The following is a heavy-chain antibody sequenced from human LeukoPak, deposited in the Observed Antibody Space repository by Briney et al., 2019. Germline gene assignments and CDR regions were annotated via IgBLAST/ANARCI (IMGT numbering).Heavy chain of an antibody. CDR3: ARNASDSGTSYFDY. CDR1: GGSISSGTYY. Sequence: SETLSLTCTVSGGSISSGTYYWGWVRQPPGKGLEWIGSIYYSGSTSYNPSLKSRVTRSVDTSKNQFSLKLDSVTAADTAVYYCARNASDSGTSYFDYWGQGTLVTVSS. D-gene: IGHD1-26*01. J-gene: IGHJ4*02. CDR2: IYYSGST. V-gene: IGHV4-39*01.